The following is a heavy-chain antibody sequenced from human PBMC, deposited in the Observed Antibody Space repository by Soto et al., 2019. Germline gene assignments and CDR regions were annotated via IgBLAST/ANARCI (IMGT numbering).Heavy chain of an antibody. Sequence: PSVTLSLTCTVSGDSISGFYWSWVRQPPGKGLEWIGYIYYKGDTSYNPSLKSRVTISIDTSKSQFSLNLSSVTAAGTAIYYFTRYHWRNSDSVWRYHGLDIWGQGPTVT. CDR2: IYYKGDT. D-gene: IGHD1-20*01. V-gene: IGHV4-59*01. CDR1: GDSISGFY. J-gene: IGHJ6*01. CDR3: TRYHWRNSDSVWRYHGLDI.